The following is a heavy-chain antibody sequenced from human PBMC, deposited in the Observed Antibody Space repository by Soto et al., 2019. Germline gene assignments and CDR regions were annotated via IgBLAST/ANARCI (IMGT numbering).Heavy chain of an antibody. J-gene: IGHJ5*02. CDR2: MFFSGRT. CDR1: GASISSGGYY. Sequence: QVQLQESGPGLVKLSQTLSLTCTVSGASISSGGYYWSWIRQHPGKGLEWIGYMFFSGRTYYNPSLMSRFTMSPATSKNQFSLKLTSVTAAATAVYYCARLGYCSNTDSGPVGPWGQGILATVSS. D-gene: IGHD2-2*01. CDR3: ARLGYCSNTDSGPVGP. V-gene: IGHV4-31*03.